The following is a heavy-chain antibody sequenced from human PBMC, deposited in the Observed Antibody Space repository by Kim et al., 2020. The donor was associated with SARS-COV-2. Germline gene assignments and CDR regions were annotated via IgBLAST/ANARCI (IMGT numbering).Heavy chain of an antibody. CDR1: GGSFSGYY. CDR2: INHSGST. V-gene: IGHV4-34*01. D-gene: IGHD6-19*01. Sequence: SETLSLTCAVYGGSFSGYYWSWIRQPPGKGLEWIGEINHSGSTNYNPSLKSRVTISVDTSKNQFSLKLSSVTAADTAVYYCASRGLAVAGTGDYWGQGTLVTVSS. J-gene: IGHJ4*02. CDR3: ASRGLAVAGTGDY.